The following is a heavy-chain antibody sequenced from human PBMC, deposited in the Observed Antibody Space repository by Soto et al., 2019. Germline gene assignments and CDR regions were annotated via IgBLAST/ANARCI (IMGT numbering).Heavy chain of an antibody. D-gene: IGHD3-22*01. Sequence: EVQLVESGGGVVRPGGSLRLSCAASGFSFDEYGMSWVRQAPGKGLEWVSGINWNGGRTGYADSVKGRFTISRDNAKNSLYLQMNSLRAEDTALYYCARQYYYDGGAFDIWGQGTMVTVSS. CDR1: GFSFDEYG. CDR3: ARQYYYDGGAFDI. CDR2: INWNGGRT. V-gene: IGHV3-20*04. J-gene: IGHJ3*02.